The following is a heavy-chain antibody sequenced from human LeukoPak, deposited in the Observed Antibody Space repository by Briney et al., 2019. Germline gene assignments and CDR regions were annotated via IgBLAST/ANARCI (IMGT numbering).Heavy chain of an antibody. CDR1: GFTFSSYG. CDR3: AKDDGDNEDYFDY. D-gene: IGHD4-17*01. V-gene: IGHV3-30*02. CDR2: IRYDVSNK. J-gene: IGHJ4*02. Sequence: GGSLRLSXAASGFTFSSYGMHWVRQAPGKGLEWVAFIRYDVSNKYYADSVKGRFTISRDNSKNTLYLQMNSLRAEDTAVYYCAKDDGDNEDYFDYWGQGTLVTVSS.